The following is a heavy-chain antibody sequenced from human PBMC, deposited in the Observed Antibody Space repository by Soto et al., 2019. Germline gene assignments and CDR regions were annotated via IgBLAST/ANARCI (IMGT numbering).Heavy chain of an antibody. V-gene: IGHV1-69*08. CDR2: IIPILGIA. CDR1: GGTFSSYT. Sequence: QVQLVQSGAEVKKPGSSVKVSCKASGGTFSSYTISWVRQVPGQGLEWMGRIIPILGIANYAQKFQGRVTITADKSTSTGCMELSSLRSEDTAVYYCARDDYGGNFPDYWGQGTLVTVSS. J-gene: IGHJ4*02. D-gene: IGHD4-17*01. CDR3: ARDDYGGNFPDY.